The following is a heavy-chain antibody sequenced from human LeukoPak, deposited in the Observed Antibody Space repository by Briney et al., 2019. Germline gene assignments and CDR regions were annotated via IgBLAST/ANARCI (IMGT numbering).Heavy chain of an antibody. CDR3: ASDSPYYGMDV. Sequence: GGSLRLSCAASGFPFSSYWMHWVRQVPGKGLLWVSRINSDGSATIYADSVRGRLTISRDNAKNTLYLQMSGLRVDDTAVYHCASDSPYYGMDVWGQGTTVTVSS. CDR2: INSDGSAT. J-gene: IGHJ6*02. CDR1: GFPFSSYW. V-gene: IGHV3-74*01.